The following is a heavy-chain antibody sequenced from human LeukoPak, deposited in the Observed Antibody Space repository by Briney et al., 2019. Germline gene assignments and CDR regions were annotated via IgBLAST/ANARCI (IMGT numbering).Heavy chain of an antibody. CDR2: IIPIFGTA. J-gene: IGHJ4*02. CDR1: GGTFSRYA. CDR3: ARAPLYSSGWTNYFDY. D-gene: IGHD6-19*01. Sequence: SVKVSFKASGGTFSRYAISWVRQAPGQGLEWMGGIIPIFGTANYAQKFQGRVTITADKSTSTAYMELSSLRSEDTAVYYCARAPLYSSGWTNYFDYWGQGTLVTVSS. V-gene: IGHV1-69*06.